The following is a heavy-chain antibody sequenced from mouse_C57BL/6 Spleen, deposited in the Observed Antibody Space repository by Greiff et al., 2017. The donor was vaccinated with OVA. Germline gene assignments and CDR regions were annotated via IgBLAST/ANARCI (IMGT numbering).Heavy chain of an antibody. CDR3: ARNYYGSPYWYFDV. J-gene: IGHJ1*03. Sequence: EVQLVESGGGLVKPGGSLKLSCAASGFTFSDYGMHWVRQAPEKGLEWVAYISSGSSTIYYADTVKGRFTISRDNAKNTLFLQMTSLRSEDTAMYYCARNYYGSPYWYFDVWGTGTTVTVSS. CDR1: GFTFSDYG. CDR2: ISSGSSTI. D-gene: IGHD1-1*01. V-gene: IGHV5-17*01.